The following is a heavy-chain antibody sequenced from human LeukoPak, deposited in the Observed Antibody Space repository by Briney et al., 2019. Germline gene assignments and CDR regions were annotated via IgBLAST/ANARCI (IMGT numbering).Heavy chain of an antibody. D-gene: IGHD3-22*01. J-gene: IGHJ4*02. Sequence: GGSLRLSCAASGFTFSSYAMSWVRQAPGKGLEWVSAISGSGGSTYYADSVKGRFTISRDNSKNTLYLRMNSLRAEDTAVYYCALNLYYYDSSGYYQPIFDYWGQGTLVTVSS. CDR1: GFTFSSYA. V-gene: IGHV3-23*01. CDR3: ALNLYYYDSSGYYQPIFDY. CDR2: ISGSGGST.